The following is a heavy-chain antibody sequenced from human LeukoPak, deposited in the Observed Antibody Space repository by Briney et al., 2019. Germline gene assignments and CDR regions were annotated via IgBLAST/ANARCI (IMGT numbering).Heavy chain of an antibody. Sequence: SETLSLTCTVSGDSVSSDSYTWTWIRQPPGKGLEWIGHIYDNRISNYNPSLKSRVMISADTSKNQFSLKLRSVTAADTAVYYCARDKDIYYGSGRFDPWGQGTLATVSS. V-gene: IGHV4-61*01. CDR1: GDSVSSDSYT. J-gene: IGHJ5*02. D-gene: IGHD3-10*01. CDR3: ARDKDIYYGSGRFDP. CDR2: IYDNRIS.